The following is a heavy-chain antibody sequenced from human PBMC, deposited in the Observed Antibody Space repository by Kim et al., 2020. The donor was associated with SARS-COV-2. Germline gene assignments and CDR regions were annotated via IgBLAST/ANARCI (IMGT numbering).Heavy chain of an antibody. J-gene: IGHJ6*02. CDR2: IIPIFGTA. CDR1: GGTISSYA. V-gene: IGHV1-69*13. D-gene: IGHD2-2*01. CDR3: ARGYCSSTSCYALAYYYYGMDV. Sequence: SVKVSCKASGGTISSYAISWVRQAPGQGLEWMGGIIPIFGTANYAQKFQGRVTITADESTSTAYMELSSLRSEDTAVYYCARGYCSSTSCYALAYYYYGMDVCGQGTTVTVSS.